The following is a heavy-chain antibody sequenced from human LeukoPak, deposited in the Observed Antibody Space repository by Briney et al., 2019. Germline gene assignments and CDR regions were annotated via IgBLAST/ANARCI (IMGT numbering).Heavy chain of an antibody. CDR2: IYYSGST. CDR1: GGSISSYY. Sequence: SETLSPTCTVSGGSISSYYWSWIRQPPGKGLEWIGYIYYSGSTNYNPSLKSRVTISVDTSKNQFSLKLSSVTAADTAVYYCARHMGLGYSYGYPYFDYWGQGTLVTVSS. J-gene: IGHJ4*02. CDR3: ARHMGLGYSYGYPYFDY. V-gene: IGHV4-59*08. D-gene: IGHD5-18*01.